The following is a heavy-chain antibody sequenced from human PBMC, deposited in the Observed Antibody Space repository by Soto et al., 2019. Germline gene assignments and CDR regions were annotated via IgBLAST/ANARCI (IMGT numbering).Heavy chain of an antibody. CDR1: GFTFSSYS. J-gene: IGHJ4*02. D-gene: IGHD6-19*01. Sequence: EVQLVESGGGLVKPGGSLRLSCAASGFTFSSYSMNWVRQAPGKGLEWVSSISSSSSYIYYADSVKGRFTISRDNAKNSLYLQMNGLRAEDTAVYYCARGARGGWYYFDYWGQGTLVTVSS. V-gene: IGHV3-21*01. CDR3: ARGARGGWYYFDY. CDR2: ISSSSSYI.